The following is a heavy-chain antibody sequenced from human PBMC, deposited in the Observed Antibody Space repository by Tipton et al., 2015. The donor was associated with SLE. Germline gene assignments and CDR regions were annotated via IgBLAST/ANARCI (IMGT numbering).Heavy chain of an antibody. CDR1: GFTFDDFA. Sequence: GSLRLSCAVSGFTFDDFAMHWVRQAPGKGLEWVSLISADGDETFYADSVKGRFTVSRDSSKNSLYLQMNSLTFEDTAFYYCAKDMSGGEYFGVPGADYWGQGTLVTVSS. D-gene: IGHD2/OR15-2a*01. CDR2: ISADGDET. V-gene: IGHV3-43*02. J-gene: IGHJ4*02. CDR3: AKDMSGGEYFGVPGADY.